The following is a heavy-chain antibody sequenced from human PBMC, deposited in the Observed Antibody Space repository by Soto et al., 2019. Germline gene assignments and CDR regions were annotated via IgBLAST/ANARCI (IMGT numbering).Heavy chain of an antibody. CDR1: GFTFSSYA. J-gene: IGHJ6*02. Sequence: GGSLRLSCAASGFTFSSYAMSWVRQAPGKGLEWVSAISGSGGSTYYADSVKGRFTISRDNSKNTLYLQMNSLGAEDTAVYYCAKALLTPRGGGMDVWGQGTTVTVSS. CDR3: AKALLTPRGGGMDV. D-gene: IGHD2-15*01. V-gene: IGHV3-23*01. CDR2: ISGSGGST.